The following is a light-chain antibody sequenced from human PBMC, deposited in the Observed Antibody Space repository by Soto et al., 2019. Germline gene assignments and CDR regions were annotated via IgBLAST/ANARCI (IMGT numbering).Light chain of an antibody. J-gene: IGKJ1*01. CDR2: GSS. CDR1: QSLNNFY. Sequence: EIVLTQSPGTLSLSPGERATLSFRASQSLNNFYLAWYQQKPGQAPRLLIYGSSNRATGIPARFSGSGSGTDFTRTISSLDPEDFAVYYCQQYDISPRTFGQGTKVEV. CDR3: QQYDISPRT. V-gene: IGKV3-20*01.